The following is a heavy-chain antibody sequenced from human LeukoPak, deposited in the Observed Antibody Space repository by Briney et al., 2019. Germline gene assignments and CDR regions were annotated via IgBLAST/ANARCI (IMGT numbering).Heavy chain of an antibody. CDR1: GGSLSSSSYY. Sequence: PSETLSLTCTVSGGSLSSSSYYWGWIRQPPGKGLEWIGSIYYSGSTYYNPSLKSRVTISVDTSKNQFSLKLSSVTAADTAVYYCARAYEFWFFDPWGQGTLVTVSS. CDR2: IYYSGST. J-gene: IGHJ5*02. CDR3: ARAYEFWFFDP. V-gene: IGHV4-39*07. D-gene: IGHD3-3*01.